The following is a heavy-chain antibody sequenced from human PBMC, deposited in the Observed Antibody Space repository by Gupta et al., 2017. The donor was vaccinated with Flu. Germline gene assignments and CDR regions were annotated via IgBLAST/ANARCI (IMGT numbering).Heavy chain of an antibody. D-gene: IGHD6-19*01. CDR3: SGGPGMDV. Sequence: RKRAPQGPGQGLHANGWINPNEGSTTYAQKFQGRVTMTSDTPITTAYMELSRVRTDDTAGYYCSGGPGMDVWGQGTTVTVSS. J-gene: IGHJ6*02. V-gene: IGHV1-2*02. CDR2: INPNEGST.